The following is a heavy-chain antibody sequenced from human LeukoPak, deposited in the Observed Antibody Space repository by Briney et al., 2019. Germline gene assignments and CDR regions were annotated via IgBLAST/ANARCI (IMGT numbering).Heavy chain of an antibody. D-gene: IGHD6-13*01. CDR3: ARHRRRLYSSSWWGEDKVDYFDY. Sequence: SETLSLTCTVSGGSITSGDYYWDWIRQPPGKGLEWIGSIHSSGFTHFTASLKSRVTISVDTSKNQFSLKLSSVTAADTAVYYCARHRRRLYSSSWWGEDKVDYFDYWGQGTLVTVSS. CDR2: IHSSGFT. V-gene: IGHV4-39*01. CDR1: GGSITSGDYY. J-gene: IGHJ4*02.